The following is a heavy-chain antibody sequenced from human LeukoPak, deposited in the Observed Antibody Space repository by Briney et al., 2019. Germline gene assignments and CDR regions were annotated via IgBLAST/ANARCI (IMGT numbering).Heavy chain of an antibody. CDR1: GGTFSSYA. Sequence: SVKVSCKASGGTFSSYAISWVRQAPGQGLEWMGGIIPIFGTANYAQKFQGRVTITTDESTSTAYMELSSLRSEDTAVYYCASGGQYGDYVERFDYWGQGTLVTVFS. CDR2: IIPIFGTA. V-gene: IGHV1-69*05. J-gene: IGHJ4*02. D-gene: IGHD4-17*01. CDR3: ASGGQYGDYVERFDY.